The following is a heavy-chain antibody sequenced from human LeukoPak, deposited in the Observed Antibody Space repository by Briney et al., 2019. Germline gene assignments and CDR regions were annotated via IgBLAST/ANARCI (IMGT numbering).Heavy chain of an antibody. CDR1: GGSISSGSYY. CDR3: ARDCSSTSCYRYYYYMDV. J-gene: IGHJ6*03. CDR2: IYTSGST. Sequence: NASQTLSLTCTVSGGSISSGSYYWSWIRQPAGKGLEWIGRIYTSGSTNYNPSLKSRVTISVDTSKNQFSLKLSSVTAADTAVYYCARDCSSTSCYRYYYYMDVWGKGTTVTVSS. D-gene: IGHD2-2*02. V-gene: IGHV4-61*02.